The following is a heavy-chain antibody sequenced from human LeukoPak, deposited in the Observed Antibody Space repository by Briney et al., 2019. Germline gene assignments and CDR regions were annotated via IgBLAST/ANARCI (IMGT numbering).Heavy chain of an antibody. CDR3: ARAAGKGYYDSSGYPY. CDR1: GGTFSSYA. Sequence: SVKVSCKASGGTFSSYAISWVRQAPGQGLEWMGGIIPIFGTANYAQKFQGRVTITTDESTSTAYMELSSLRSEDTAVYYCARAAGKGYYDSSGYPYWGQGTLVTVSS. CDR2: IIPIFGTA. D-gene: IGHD3-22*01. V-gene: IGHV1-69*05. J-gene: IGHJ4*02.